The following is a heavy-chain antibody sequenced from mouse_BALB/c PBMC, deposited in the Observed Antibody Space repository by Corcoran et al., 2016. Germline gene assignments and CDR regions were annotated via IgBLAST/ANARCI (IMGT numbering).Heavy chain of an antibody. CDR2: INPYNDGT. CDR1: GYTFTSYV. V-gene: IGHV1S136*01. Sequence: EVQLQQSGPELVKPGASVKMSCKASGYTFTSYVMHWVKQKPGQGLEWIGYINPYNDGTKYNEKFKGKATLTSDKSSSTAYMELSSLTSEDSAVYYCARCYGSSHWYFDVWGAGTTVTVSS. D-gene: IGHD1-1*01. CDR3: ARCYGSSHWYFDV. J-gene: IGHJ1*01.